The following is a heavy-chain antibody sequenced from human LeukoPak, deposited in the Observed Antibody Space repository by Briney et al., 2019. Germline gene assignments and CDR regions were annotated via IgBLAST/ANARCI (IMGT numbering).Heavy chain of an antibody. D-gene: IGHD3-10*01. CDR1: GGSISSGSYF. V-gene: IGHV4-61*02. CDR2: IYTSGST. J-gene: IGHJ4*02. CDR3: ARGFDYYGDFDY. Sequence: SETLSLTCTVSGGSISSGSYFWSWIRQPAGKGLEWIGRIYTSGSTNYNPSLKSRVTISVDTSKNQFSLKLSSVTAADTAVYYCARGFDYYGDFDYWGQGTLVTVSS.